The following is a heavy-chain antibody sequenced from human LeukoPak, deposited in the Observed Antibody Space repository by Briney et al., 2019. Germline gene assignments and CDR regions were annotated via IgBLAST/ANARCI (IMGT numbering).Heavy chain of an antibody. CDR2: ISWNSGSI. Sequence: GGSLRLSCAASGFTFDDYAMHWVRQAPGKGLEWVSGISWNSGSIGYADSVEGRFTISRDNAKNSLYVQMNSLRAEDTALYYCAKDIRRSGGSIDYWGQGTLVTVSS. J-gene: IGHJ4*02. CDR1: GFTFDDYA. D-gene: IGHD2-15*01. V-gene: IGHV3-9*01. CDR3: AKDIRRSGGSIDY.